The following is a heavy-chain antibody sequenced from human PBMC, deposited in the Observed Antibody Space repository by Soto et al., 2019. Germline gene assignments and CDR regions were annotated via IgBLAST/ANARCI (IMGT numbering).Heavy chain of an antibody. D-gene: IGHD4-4*01. Sequence: SVPTLVNPTQTLTLTCTFSGFSLSTVGMHVSWIRQPPGKALEWLARIDWDDDKWYSPSLKTRLTISKDTSKKRVVLTMTNMDPVDTATYYCARMTTKHSFAFWGEGTLVTVSS. CDR2: IDWDDDK. V-gene: IGHV2-70*04. CDR3: ARMTTKHSFAF. J-gene: IGHJ4*02. CDR1: GFSLSTVGMH.